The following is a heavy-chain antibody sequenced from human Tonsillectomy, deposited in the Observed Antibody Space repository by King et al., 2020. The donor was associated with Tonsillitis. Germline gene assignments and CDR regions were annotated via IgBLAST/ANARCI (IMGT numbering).Heavy chain of an antibody. J-gene: IGHJ4*02. Sequence: VQLVESGGGLVEPGGSLRLSCAASGFTFSNYGMSWVRQAPGKGLEWVSSLSSSGAGIYYADSVKGRFTISRDNSKKTLYLQMNSLRVEDTAVYYCAKWGSSTRELACWGQGTLVTVSS. D-gene: IGHD2-2*01. CDR1: GFTFSNYG. CDR2: LSSSGAGI. V-gene: IGHV3-23*04. CDR3: AKWGSSTRELAC.